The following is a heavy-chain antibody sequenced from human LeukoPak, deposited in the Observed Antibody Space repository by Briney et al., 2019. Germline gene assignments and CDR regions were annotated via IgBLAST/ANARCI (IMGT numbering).Heavy chain of an antibody. CDR3: GVAYYYDSSGHSLG. CDR2: IRSKANNYAT. D-gene: IGHD3-22*01. CDR1: GFTFSGSA. J-gene: IGHJ4*02. Sequence: GGSLRLSCAASGFTFSGSAMHWVRQSSGKGLEWVGRIRSKANNYATAYAASVRGRFTISRDDSKDTAYLQMNSLKTEDTAVYYCGVAYYYDSSGHSLGWGQGTLVTVSS. V-gene: IGHV3-73*01.